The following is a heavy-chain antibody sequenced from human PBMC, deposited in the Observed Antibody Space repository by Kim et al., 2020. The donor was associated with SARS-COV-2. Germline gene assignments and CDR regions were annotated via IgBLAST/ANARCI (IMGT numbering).Heavy chain of an antibody. CDR3: ARAHTGFGELLIPSWFDP. Sequence: KSRVTISVDTSKNQFSLKLSSVTAAHTAVYYCARAHTGFGELLIPSWFDPWGQGTLVTVSS. V-gene: IGHV4-34*01. D-gene: IGHD3-10*01. J-gene: IGHJ5*02.